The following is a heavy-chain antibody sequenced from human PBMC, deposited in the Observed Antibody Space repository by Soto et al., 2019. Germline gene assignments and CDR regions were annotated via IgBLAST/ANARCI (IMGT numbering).Heavy chain of an antibody. CDR2: ISAYNGNT. Sequence: QVRLVQSGAEVKKPGASVKVSCKASGYTFTSYGISWVRQAPGQGLEWLGWISAYNGNTNYAQKLQGRVTMTTATSTSTDYVEVRSLRSGDTAVYYCSRGGEDVVVVAATRCWFDLWGQGTLVTVSS. D-gene: IGHD2-15*01. CDR3: SRGGEDVVVVAATRCWFDL. CDR1: GYTFTSYG. V-gene: IGHV1-18*01. J-gene: IGHJ5*02.